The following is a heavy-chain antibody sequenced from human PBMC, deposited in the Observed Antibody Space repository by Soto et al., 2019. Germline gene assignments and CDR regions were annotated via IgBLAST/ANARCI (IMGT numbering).Heavy chain of an antibody. CDR1: GFTFSSYS. CDR2: ISSSSSYI. CDR3: ARPPLQWLVYWDFDL. V-gene: IGHV3-21*01. J-gene: IGHJ2*01. D-gene: IGHD6-19*01. Sequence: EVQLVESGGGLVKPGGSLRLSCAASGFTFSSYSMNWVRQAPGKGLEWVSSISSSSSYIYYADSVKGRFTISGVNAETPPSRQTNSPRGEDTAVYYCARPPLQWLVYWDFDLWCRGTLLTVSS.